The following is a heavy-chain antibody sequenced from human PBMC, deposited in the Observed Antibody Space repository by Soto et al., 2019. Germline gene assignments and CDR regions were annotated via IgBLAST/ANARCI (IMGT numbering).Heavy chain of an antibody. CDR3: ARGIAAAGTFRYYYYYGMDV. CDR2: TYYGSKWYN. Sequence: PSQTLSLTCAISGDSVSSNSAAWSWIRQSPSRGLEWLGRTYYGSKWYNDYAVSVKSRITINPDTSKNQFSLQLNSVTPEDTAVYYCARGIAAAGTFRYYYYYGMDVWGQGTTVTVSS. J-gene: IGHJ6*02. V-gene: IGHV6-1*01. CDR1: GDSVSSNSAA. D-gene: IGHD6-13*01.